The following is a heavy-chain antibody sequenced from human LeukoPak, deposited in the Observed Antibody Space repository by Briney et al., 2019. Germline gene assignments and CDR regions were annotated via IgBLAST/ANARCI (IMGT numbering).Heavy chain of an antibody. CDR2: IIPIFGTA. D-gene: IGHD4-17*01. CDR3: ARGATVTTVDY. J-gene: IGHJ4*02. V-gene: IGHV1-69*06. CDR1: GGTFSSYA. Sequence: ASVKVSCEASGGTFSSYAISWVRQAPGQGLEWMGGIIPIFGTANYAQKFQGRVTITADKSTSTAYMELSSLRSEDTAVYYCARGATVTTVDYWGQGTLVTVSS.